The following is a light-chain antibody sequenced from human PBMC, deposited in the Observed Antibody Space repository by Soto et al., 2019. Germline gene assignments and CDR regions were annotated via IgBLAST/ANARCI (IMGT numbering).Light chain of an antibody. CDR1: ESVGSD. J-gene: IGKJ4*01. CDR2: DIF. V-gene: IGKV3D-15*01. Sequence: ENVLTQSPGTLPLSPGGRATLSCRASESVGSDLAWYQQKPGQAPRLVIYDIFTRATGVPTRISGSGSGTEFTLTISSLQYEDFAVYYCQQYNSWPLTFGGGTKVDIK. CDR3: QQYNSWPLT.